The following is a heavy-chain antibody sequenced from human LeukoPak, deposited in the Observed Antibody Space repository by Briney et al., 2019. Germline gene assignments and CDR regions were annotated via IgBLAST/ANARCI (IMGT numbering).Heavy chain of an antibody. CDR3: AFSGLSTIVY. CDR2: ISRTGNTM. V-gene: IGHV3-48*03. J-gene: IGHJ4*02. Sequence: GGSLRLSCAASGFTFSSYEMNWVRQAPGKGLEWVSYISRTGNTMYYADSVKGRFTISRDNTKKSLYLQMNSLRAEDTAVYYCAFSGLSTIVYWGQGTLVTVSS. CDR1: GFTFSSYE. D-gene: IGHD2-15*01.